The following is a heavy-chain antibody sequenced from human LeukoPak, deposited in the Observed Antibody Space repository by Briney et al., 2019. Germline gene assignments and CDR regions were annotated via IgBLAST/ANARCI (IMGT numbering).Heavy chain of an antibody. D-gene: IGHD4-11*01. CDR3: GKDRGHPYSNYFIDY. CDR2: IWHDASHT. CDR1: GFTFSTYA. V-gene: IGHV3-33*06. J-gene: IGHJ4*01. Sequence: GGSLRLSCAASGFTFSTYAMHCVRQAPGKGLEWVSLIWHDASHTFYTDSVKGRFTISRDSSKSTLHLQMNNLRAEDTAVYYCGKDRGHPYSNYFIDYWGQGPLVSVSS.